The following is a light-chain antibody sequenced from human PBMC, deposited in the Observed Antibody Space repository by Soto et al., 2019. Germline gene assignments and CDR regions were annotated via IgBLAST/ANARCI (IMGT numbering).Light chain of an antibody. CDR1: SSDVGGYNY. CDR3: CSYAGSYTRV. Sequence: QSALTQPRSVSGSPGQSVTISCTGTSSDVGGYNYVSWYQQHPGIAPQLIIYDITKRPSGVPDRFSGSKSGNTASLTISGFQAEDQADYYCCSYAGSYTRVFGGGTQLTVL. J-gene: IGLJ7*01. CDR2: DIT. V-gene: IGLV2-11*01.